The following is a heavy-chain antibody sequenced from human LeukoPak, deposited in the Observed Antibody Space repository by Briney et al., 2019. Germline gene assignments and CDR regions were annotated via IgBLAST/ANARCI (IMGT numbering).Heavy chain of an antibody. J-gene: IGHJ3*02. CDR3: ATPYSGGYQGLDI. CDR2: IYYSGST. Sequence: SETLSLTCTVSGGSISSNKYYWGWIRQPPGKGLEWIGSIYYSGSTYYNPTLKSRVTIFVDTSKNQFSLKLSSVTAADTAVYYCATPYSGGYQGLDIWGKGTMVTVSS. V-gene: IGHV4-39*01. D-gene: IGHD1-26*01. CDR1: GGSISSNKYY.